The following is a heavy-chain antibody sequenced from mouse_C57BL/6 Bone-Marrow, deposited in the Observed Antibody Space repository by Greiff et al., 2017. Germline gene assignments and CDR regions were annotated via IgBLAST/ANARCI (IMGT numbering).Heavy chain of an antibody. J-gene: IGHJ1*03. V-gene: IGHV1-85*01. CDR1: GYTFTSYD. CDR2: VYPRDGST. D-gene: IGHD1-1*01. CDR3: AIYDFGGSSGDWYFDV. Sequence: QVQLQQSGPELVKPGASVKLSCKASGYTFTSYDINWVKQRPGQGLEWIGWVYPRDGSTKYNEKFKGKATLTVDTSSSTAYMELHSLTSEDSAVYVCAIYDFGGSSGDWYFDVWGTGTTVTVSA.